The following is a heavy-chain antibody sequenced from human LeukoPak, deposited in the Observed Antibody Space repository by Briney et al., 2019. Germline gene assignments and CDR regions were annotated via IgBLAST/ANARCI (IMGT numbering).Heavy chain of an antibody. CDR2: ISISGVRT. V-gene: IGHV3-23*01. D-gene: IGHD6-13*01. CDR3: AKDLSAGHFDY. CDR1: GITFRHYA. J-gene: IGHJ4*02. Sequence: GGSLRLSCTVSGITFRHYAMTWVRQAPGRGLEWVSTISISGVRTYNADSVKGRFTISRDNSKSTLYLQMNSLRVDDTAVYYCAKDLSAGHFDYWGQGTLVTVSS.